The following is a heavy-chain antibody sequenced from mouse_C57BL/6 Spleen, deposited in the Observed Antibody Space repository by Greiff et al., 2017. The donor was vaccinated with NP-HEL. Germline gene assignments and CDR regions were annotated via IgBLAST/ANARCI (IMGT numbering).Heavy chain of an antibody. V-gene: IGHV1-69*01. CDR1: GYTFTSYW. CDR3: AGNSNYGWFAY. CDR2: LDPSVSYT. J-gene: IGHJ3*01. D-gene: IGHD2-5*01. Sequence: QVQLQQPGAELVMPGASVKLSCKASGYTFTSYWMHWFKQRPGQGLEWIGELDPSVSYTNYNQKFKGKSTLTVDKSSSTAYMQLSSLTSEDSAVYYCAGNSNYGWFAYWGQGTLVTVSA.